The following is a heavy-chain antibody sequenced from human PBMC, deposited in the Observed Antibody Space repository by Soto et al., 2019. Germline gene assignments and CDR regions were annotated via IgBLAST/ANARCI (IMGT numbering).Heavy chain of an antibody. V-gene: IGHV1-18*01. D-gene: IGHD3-3*01. CDR3: AREGCITIFGVVNYYGMDV. CDR1: GYTFTSYG. Sequence: ASVKVSCKASGYTFTSYGISWVRQAPGQGLEWMGWISAYNGNTNYAQKLQGRVTMTTDTSTSTAYMELRSLRSDDTAVYYCAREGCITIFGVVNYYGMDVWGQGTTVTVSS. CDR2: ISAYNGNT. J-gene: IGHJ6*02.